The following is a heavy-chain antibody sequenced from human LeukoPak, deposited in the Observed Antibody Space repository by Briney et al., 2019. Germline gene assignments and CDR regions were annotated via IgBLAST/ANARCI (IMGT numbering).Heavy chain of an antibody. V-gene: IGHV3-21*01. CDR3: ARDHSGTYWGYFDY. CDR2: ISSSSSYI. CDR1: GFTFSTYS. J-gene: IGHJ4*02. Sequence: PRGSLRLSCAASGFTFSTYSMNWVRQAPGKGLEWVSSISSSSSYIYYADSVKGRFTISRDNAKNSLYLQMNSLRAEDTAVYYCARDHSGTYWGYFDYWGQGTLVTVS. D-gene: IGHD1-26*01.